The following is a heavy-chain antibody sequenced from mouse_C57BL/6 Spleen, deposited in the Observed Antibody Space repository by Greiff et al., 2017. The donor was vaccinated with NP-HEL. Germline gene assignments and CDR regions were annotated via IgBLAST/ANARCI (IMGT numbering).Heavy chain of an antibody. J-gene: IGHJ4*01. CDR2: INPNNGGT. CDR1: GYTFTDYN. D-gene: IGHD1-1*01. CDR3: ARLGFTTVVAEAMDY. V-gene: IGHV1-18*01. Sequence: VQLQQSGPELVKPGASVKIPCKASGYTFTDYNMDWVKQSHGKSLEWIGDINPNNGGTIYNQKFKGKATLTVDKSSSTAYMELRSLTSEDTAVYYCARLGFTTVVAEAMDYWGQGTPVTVSS.